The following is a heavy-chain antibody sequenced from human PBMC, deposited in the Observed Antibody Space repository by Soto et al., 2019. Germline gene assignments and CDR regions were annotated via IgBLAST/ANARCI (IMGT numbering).Heavy chain of an antibody. CDR2: IIHIFGTA. CDR1: GGTFSSYA. J-gene: IGHJ6*02. D-gene: IGHD2-2*02. Sequence: QVQLVQSGAEVKKPGSSVKVSCKASGGTFSSYAISWVRQAPGQGLEWLGGIIHIFGTANYAQKFQGRVTITADKSTSTAYMELSSLRSEDTAVYYCARDIALNCSSISCYIPYYYYGMDVWGQGTTVTVSS. CDR3: ARDIALNCSSISCYIPYYYYGMDV. V-gene: IGHV1-69*06.